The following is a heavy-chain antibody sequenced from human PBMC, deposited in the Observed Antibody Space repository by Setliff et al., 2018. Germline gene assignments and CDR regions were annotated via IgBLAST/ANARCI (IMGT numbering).Heavy chain of an antibody. CDR2: LNNDGTTI. V-gene: IGHV3-48*04. D-gene: IGHD3-3*02. CDR3: ARKRRGSILKDAFDI. CDR1: GFTFSTYG. J-gene: IGHJ3*02. Sequence: SGFTFSTYGLNWVRQAPGKGLEWISYLNNDGTTIYYADSVRGRFTISRDNARDSLYLQMNSLRAEDTAVYYCARKRRGSILKDAFDIWGQGTMVTVSS.